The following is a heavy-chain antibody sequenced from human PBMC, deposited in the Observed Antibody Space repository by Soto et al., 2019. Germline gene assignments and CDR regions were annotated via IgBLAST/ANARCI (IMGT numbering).Heavy chain of an antibody. V-gene: IGHV1-69*06. J-gene: IGHJ5*02. CDR3: ARGRGKSGTS. CDR2: VIPVFGRP. D-gene: IGHD1-7*01. CDR1: GGTFGSYA. Sequence: QVQLVQSGAEVKKPGSSVKVPCKASGGTFGSYAISWVRQAPGQGLEWMGGVIPVFGRPNYAQKFQGRVTITADKSTSYMELSSLRSEDTAVYYCARGRGKSGTSWGQGTLVTVSS.